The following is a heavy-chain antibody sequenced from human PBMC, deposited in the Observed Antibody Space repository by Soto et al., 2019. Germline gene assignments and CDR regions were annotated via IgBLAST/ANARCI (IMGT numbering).Heavy chain of an antibody. J-gene: IGHJ4*02. D-gene: IGHD2-15*01. V-gene: IGHV4-59*08. CDR1: GGSISSYY. Sequence: PSETLSLTCTVSGGSISSYYWSWIRQPPGKGLEWIGYIYYSGSTNYNPSLKSRVTISVDMSKNQFSLKLSSVTAADTAVYYCARAPADYCSGGSCYSGYRAYYFDYWGQGTLVTVSS. CDR2: IYYSGST. CDR3: ARAPADYCSGGSCYSGYRAYYFDY.